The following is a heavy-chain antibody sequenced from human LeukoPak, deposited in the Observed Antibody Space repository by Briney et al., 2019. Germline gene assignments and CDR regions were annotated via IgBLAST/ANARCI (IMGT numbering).Heavy chain of an antibody. CDR1: GFTFSSYA. J-gene: IGHJ4*02. Sequence: GGSLRLSCAASGFTFSSYAMSWVRQAPGKGLEWVSAISGSGGSTYYADSVKGRFTISRDNSKNTLYLQMNSLRAEDTAVYYCVXEEPRDGLFGVVISGXFXXWGQXXLVT. CDR2: ISGSGGST. V-gene: IGHV3-23*01. CDR3: VXEEPRDGLFGVVISGXFXX. D-gene: IGHD3-3*01.